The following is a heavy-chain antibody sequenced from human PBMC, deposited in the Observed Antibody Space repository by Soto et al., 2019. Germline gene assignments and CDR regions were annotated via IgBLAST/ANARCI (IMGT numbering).Heavy chain of an antibody. CDR2: IIPILGIA. CDR1: GGTFSSYT. D-gene: IGHD3-10*01. Sequence: QVQLVQSGAEVKKPGSSVKVSCKASGGTFSSYTISWVRQAPGQGLEWLGRIIPILGIANYAQKFQGRVTITADKSTSTACMELSSLRSEDTAVYYCAQVSPVRFDYWGQGTLVTVSS. J-gene: IGHJ4*02. V-gene: IGHV1-69*02. CDR3: AQVSPVRFDY.